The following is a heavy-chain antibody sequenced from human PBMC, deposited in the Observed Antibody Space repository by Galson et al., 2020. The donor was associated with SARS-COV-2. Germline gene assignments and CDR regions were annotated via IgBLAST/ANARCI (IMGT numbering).Heavy chain of an antibody. CDR2: ISYDGSNK. Sequence: GGSLRLSCADSGFTFSSYGMHWVRQAPGKGLEWVAVISYDGSNKYYADSVKGRYTISRDNSKNTLYLQMNSLRAEDTAVYYCAKDVDDYVWWCYRYHGPSYFDYWGQGTLVTVSS. D-gene: IGHD3-16*02. V-gene: IGHV3-30*18. CDR3: AKDVDDYVWWCYRYHGPSYFDY. CDR1: GFTFSSYG. J-gene: IGHJ4*02.